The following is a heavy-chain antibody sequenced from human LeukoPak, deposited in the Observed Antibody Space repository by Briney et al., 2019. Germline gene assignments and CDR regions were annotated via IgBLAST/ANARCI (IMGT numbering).Heavy chain of an antibody. J-gene: IGHJ3*02. Sequence: GGSLRLSRAASGFTFSTYAMSWVRQAPGKGLEWVSAISVDGGATFYADSVKGRLTISRDNSKNTLYLQMNSLRAEDTAVYYCAGRGPAAYIWGQGTMVTVSS. CDR1: GFTFSTYA. D-gene: IGHD2-2*01. V-gene: IGHV3-23*01. CDR3: AGRGPAAYI. CDR2: ISVDGGAT.